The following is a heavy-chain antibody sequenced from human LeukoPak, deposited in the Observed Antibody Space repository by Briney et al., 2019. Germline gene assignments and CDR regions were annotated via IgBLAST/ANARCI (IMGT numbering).Heavy chain of an antibody. CDR1: GGSISSSSYY. Sequence: SETLSLTCTVSGGSISSSSYYWGWIRQPPGKGLEWIGSIYYSGSTYYNPSLKSRVTISVDTSKNQFSLKLSSVTAADTAVYYCARGGDCSSTSCYGYFDYWGQGTLVTVSS. CDR3: ARGGDCSSTSCYGYFDY. D-gene: IGHD2-2*01. CDR2: IYYSGST. J-gene: IGHJ4*02. V-gene: IGHV4-39*07.